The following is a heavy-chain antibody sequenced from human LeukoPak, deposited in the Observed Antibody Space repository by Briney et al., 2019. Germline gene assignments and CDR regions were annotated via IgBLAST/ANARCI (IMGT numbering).Heavy chain of an antibody. Sequence: PGGSLRLSCAASGFTFSDYYMSWIRQAPGKGLEWVSYISSSGSTIYYADSVKGRFTISRDNAKNSLYLQMNSLRAEDTAVYYCARDGTWDRIFGSGSGRWFDPWGQGTLVTVSS. D-gene: IGHD3-3*01. CDR2: ISSSGSTI. CDR3: ARDGTWDRIFGSGSGRWFDP. J-gene: IGHJ5*02. V-gene: IGHV3-11*01. CDR1: GFTFSDYY.